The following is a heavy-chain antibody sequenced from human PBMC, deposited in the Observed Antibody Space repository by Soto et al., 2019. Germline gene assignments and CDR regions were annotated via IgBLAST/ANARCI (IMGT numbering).Heavy chain of an antibody. J-gene: IGHJ5*02. CDR2: ISAYNGNT. CDR3: ARVTGGEQQLAWWFDP. D-gene: IGHD6-13*01. Sequence: QVQLVQSGAEVKKPGASVKVSCKASGYTFSSYGISWVRQAPGQGLEWMGWISAYNGNTNYAQKVQGRVTMTTDTSTSTGYMELRSLRSDATAVYYCARVTGGEQQLAWWFDPWGQGTLVTVSS. V-gene: IGHV1-18*01. CDR1: GYTFSSYG.